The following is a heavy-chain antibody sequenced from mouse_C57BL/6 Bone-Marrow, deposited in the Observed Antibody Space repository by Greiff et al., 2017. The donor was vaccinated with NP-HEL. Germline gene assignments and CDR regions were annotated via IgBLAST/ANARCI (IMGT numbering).Heavy chain of an antibody. V-gene: IGHV8-8*01. CDR3: ARIAGDYDVRAMDY. CDR2: IWWDDDK. Sequence: VKLVESGPGILQPSQTLSLSCSFSGFSLSTFGMGVGWIRQPSGKGLEWLAHIWWDDDKSYNPALKSRLSISTDTSKNQVFLKMDNVDTADTATYYCARIAGDYDVRAMDYWGKGTSVTVSS. CDR1: GFSLSTFGMG. D-gene: IGHD2-4*01. J-gene: IGHJ4*01.